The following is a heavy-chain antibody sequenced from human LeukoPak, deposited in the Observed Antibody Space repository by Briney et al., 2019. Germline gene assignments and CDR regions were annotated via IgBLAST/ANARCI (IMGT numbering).Heavy chain of an antibody. CDR3: ARGGGSAASGSQVRVDYMDV. J-gene: IGHJ6*03. CDR1: GFNFSNYW. Sequence: GGSLRLSYAASGFNFSNYWMHWVRQVPGKGLVWVSLIHSDGSTIIYADSVKGQFTISRDNAKKTLYLQMDSLRVEDMAVYFCARGGGSAASGSQVRVDYMDVWGKGTTVTVSS. V-gene: IGHV3-74*01. CDR2: IHSDGSTI. D-gene: IGHD3-10*01.